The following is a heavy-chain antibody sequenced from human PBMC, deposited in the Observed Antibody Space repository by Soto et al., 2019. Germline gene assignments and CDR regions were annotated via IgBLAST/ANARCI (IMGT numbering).Heavy chain of an antibody. D-gene: IGHD1-26*01. CDR3: AKVPLKYTGSYLDY. Sequence: EVILLDSGGGLVQPGGSLRLSCTASGFTYSTYDMSWVRQAPGKGLEWVSSISGTGGSTYYAESVRGRFTISRDNSKNTLYLQMNSLRAEDTAIYYCAKVPLKYTGSYLDYWGQGTLVTVSS. CDR1: GFTYSTYD. V-gene: IGHV3-23*01. CDR2: ISGTGGST. J-gene: IGHJ4*02.